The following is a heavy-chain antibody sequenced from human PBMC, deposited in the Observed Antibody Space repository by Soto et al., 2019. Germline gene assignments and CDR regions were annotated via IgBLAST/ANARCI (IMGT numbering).Heavy chain of an antibody. CDR2: TYYRSKWYN. V-gene: IGHV6-1*01. CDR1: GGSVSSNSAA. J-gene: IGHJ5*01. CDR3: ARGGWLVSQRDWFAP. D-gene: IGHD5-12*01. Sequence: SQTLSLTCAIFGGSVSSNSAAWIWIRQSPSRGLEWLGRTYYRSKWYNDYAVSVKSRITINPDTSKNQFSLQLNSVTPEDTAVYYCARGGWLVSQRDWFAPWGQGTLVLGSS.